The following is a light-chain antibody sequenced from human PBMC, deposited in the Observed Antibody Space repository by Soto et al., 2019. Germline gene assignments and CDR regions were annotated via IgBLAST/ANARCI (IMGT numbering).Light chain of an antibody. CDR1: SSDIGAYDS. V-gene: IGLV2-14*01. Sequence: QPVSVSGSPGQSITIPCTGTSSDIGAYDSVSWYQQYPGKAPKLIIYDVANRPSGVSDRLSGSKSGNTASLTISGLQAEDEADYYCSSYTTFSTLVLGGGTKVTVL. J-gene: IGLJ3*02. CDR2: DVA. CDR3: SSYTTFSTLV.